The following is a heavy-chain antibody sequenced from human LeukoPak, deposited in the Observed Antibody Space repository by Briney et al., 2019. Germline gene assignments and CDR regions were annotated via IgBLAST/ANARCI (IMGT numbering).Heavy chain of an antibody. Sequence: PGGSLRLSCAASGFTFSSYGMSWVRQAPGKGLEWVSGITRSGQTTYYADSVKGRFTISRDNFRNTLYLLMNTLRADDSAIYYCARSPDVSRQSHGQPSYSDYWGQGTLVTVSS. CDR3: ARSPDVSRQSHGQPSYSDY. CDR1: GFTFSSYG. CDR2: ITRSGQTT. J-gene: IGHJ4*02. D-gene: IGHD1-14*01. V-gene: IGHV3-23*01.